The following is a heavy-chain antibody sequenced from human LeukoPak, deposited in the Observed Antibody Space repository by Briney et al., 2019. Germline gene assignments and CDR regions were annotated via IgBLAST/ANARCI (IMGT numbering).Heavy chain of an antibody. CDR1: GYTFTGYY. CDR2: IYPNSGGT. V-gene: IGHV1-2*02. D-gene: IGHD3-10*01. J-gene: IGHJ4*02. Sequence: ASVKVSCKASGYTFTGYYMHWVRQAPGQGLEWMGWIYPNSGGTNYAQKFQGRVTMTRDTSISTAYMELSRLRSDDTAVYYCARGDYYGSGSYSSHYFDYWGQGTLVTVSS. CDR3: ARGDYYGSGSYSSHYFDY.